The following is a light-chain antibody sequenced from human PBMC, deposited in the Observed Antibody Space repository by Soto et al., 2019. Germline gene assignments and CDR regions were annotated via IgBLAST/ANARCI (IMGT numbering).Light chain of an antibody. V-gene: IGKV3-15*01. Sequence: EIVMTQSPATLSVSPGERATLSCRASQSVRSNLAWYQQKPGQAPRLLIYGASTRATGIPARFSGSGSGTEFTLTISSLQSEDFAVYYCQQYNNWPPPCTFGQGTKLEIK. J-gene: IGKJ2*02. CDR1: QSVRSN. CDR2: GAS. CDR3: QQYNNWPPPCT.